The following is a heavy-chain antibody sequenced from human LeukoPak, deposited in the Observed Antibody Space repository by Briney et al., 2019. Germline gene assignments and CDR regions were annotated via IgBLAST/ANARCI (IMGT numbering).Heavy chain of an antibody. J-gene: IGHJ4*02. D-gene: IGHD3-10*01. CDR3: ARGSRGGDGYYFDY. V-gene: IGHV3-33*01. Sequence: GRSLRLSCAASGFTFSSYGMHWVRQAPGKGLEWVAVIWYDGSNKYYADSVKGRFTISRDNSKSTLYLQMNSLRAEDTAVYYCARGSRGGDGYYFDYWGQGTLVTVSS. CDR1: GFTFSSYG. CDR2: IWYDGSNK.